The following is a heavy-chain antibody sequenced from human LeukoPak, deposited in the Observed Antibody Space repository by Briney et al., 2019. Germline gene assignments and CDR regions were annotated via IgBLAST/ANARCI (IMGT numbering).Heavy chain of an antibody. D-gene: IGHD3-22*01. CDR3: ARDGPTNTYYYDSSGYT. Sequence: ASVKVSCEASGYTFTGYYMHWVRQAPGQGLEWMGWINPNSGGTNYAQKFQGRVTMTRDTSISTAYMELSRLRSDDTAVYYCARDGPTNTYYYDSSGYTWGQGTLVTVSS. CDR2: INPNSGGT. CDR1: GYTFTGYY. V-gene: IGHV1-2*02. J-gene: IGHJ4*02.